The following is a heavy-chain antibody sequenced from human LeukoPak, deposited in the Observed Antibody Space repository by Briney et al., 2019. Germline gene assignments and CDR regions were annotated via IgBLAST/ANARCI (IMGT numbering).Heavy chain of an antibody. V-gene: IGHV1-69*13. D-gene: IGHD3-10*01. CDR1: GGTFSSYA. J-gene: IGHJ5*02. Sequence: GASVKVSRKASGGTFSSYAISWVRQAPGQGLEWMGGIIPIFGTANYAQKFQGRVTITADESTSTAYMELSSLRSEDTAVYYCASSGRITMVRGVIRGYNWFDPWGQGTLVTVSS. CDR3: ASSGRITMVRGVIRGYNWFDP. CDR2: IIPIFGTA.